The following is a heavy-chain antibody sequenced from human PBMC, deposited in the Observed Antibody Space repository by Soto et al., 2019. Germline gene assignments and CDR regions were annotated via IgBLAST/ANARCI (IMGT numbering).Heavy chain of an antibody. D-gene: IGHD2-15*01. CDR3: ARRYGGTFDY. CDR2: IYYSGST. J-gene: IGHJ4*02. Sequence: QVQLQESGPGLVKPSETLSLTCTVSGGSISSYYWSWIRQPPGKGLEWIGYIYYSGSTNYNPSLKCLVTISVDTSKNQFSLKLSSVTAADTAVYYCARRYGGTFDYWGQGALVTVSS. CDR1: GGSISSYY. V-gene: IGHV4-59*08.